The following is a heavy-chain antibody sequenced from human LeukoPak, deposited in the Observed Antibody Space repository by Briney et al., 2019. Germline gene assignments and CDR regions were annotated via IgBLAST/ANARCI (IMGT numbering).Heavy chain of an antibody. Sequence: SETLSLTCTVSGYSISSGYYWGWIRQPPGKGLEWIGEINHSGSTNYNLSLKSRVTISIDTSKNQFSLKLSSVTAADTAVYYCARGVRDGYNSREDFSRYFTKKKYYMDVWGKGTTVTVSS. J-gene: IGHJ6*03. D-gene: IGHD5-24*01. V-gene: IGHV4-38-2*02. CDR1: GYSISSGYY. CDR3: ARGVRDGYNSREDFSRYFTKKKYYMDV. CDR2: INHSGST.